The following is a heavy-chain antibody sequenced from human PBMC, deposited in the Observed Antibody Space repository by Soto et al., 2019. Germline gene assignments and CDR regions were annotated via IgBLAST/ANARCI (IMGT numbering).Heavy chain of an antibody. CDR3: ARETLAAAAERYFDY. V-gene: IGHV4-31*03. J-gene: IGHJ4*02. D-gene: IGHD6-13*01. Sequence: SETLSLTCTLYGGSISSGGYYWSWVRQHPGKGLEWIGYIYYSESTYYNPSLKSRVTISVDTSKNQFSRKLSSVTAADTAVYYCARETLAAAAERYFDYWGQGTLVTVSS. CDR2: IYYSEST. CDR1: GGSISSGGYY.